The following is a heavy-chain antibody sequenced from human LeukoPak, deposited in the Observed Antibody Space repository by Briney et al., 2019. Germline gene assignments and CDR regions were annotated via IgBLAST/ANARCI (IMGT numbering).Heavy chain of an antibody. CDR1: GYNFISYY. J-gene: IGHJ6*02. V-gene: IGHV1-46*01. Sequence: GASVKVSCKASGYNFISYYMHWVRQAPGQGLEWMGIINPSGGSTRYAQKFQDRVNMTRDTSTSTVYMELSSLKSEDTAVYYCAREDVVLVDAVRYYYYGMDVWGQGTTVTVSS. CDR2: INPSGGST. CDR3: AREDVVLVDAVRYYYYGMDV. D-gene: IGHD2-8*01.